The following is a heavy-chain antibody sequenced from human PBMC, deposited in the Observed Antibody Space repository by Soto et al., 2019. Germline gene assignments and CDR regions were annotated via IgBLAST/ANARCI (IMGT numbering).Heavy chain of an antibody. CDR1: GYTFTSYG. Sequence: QVQLVQSGAEVMQPGASVKVSCKTYGYTFTSYGITWVRQAPGQGLEWMGWINTYNGNTNYAQKLQGGVTMTPDTSPRTAYFEMKSLSADDTAVYYCAIPLWYDAFDIWGQGTMFTVSS. CDR3: AIPLWYDAFDI. CDR2: INTYNGNT. V-gene: IGHV1-18*01. J-gene: IGHJ3*02. D-gene: IGHD3-10*01.